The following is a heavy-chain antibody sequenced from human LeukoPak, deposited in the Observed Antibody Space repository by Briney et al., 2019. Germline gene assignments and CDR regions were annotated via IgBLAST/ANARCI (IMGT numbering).Heavy chain of an antibody. J-gene: IGHJ4*02. CDR3: AKPPAYCSGGSCYFPVDY. Sequence: PGGSLRLSCEASGFTFSSYWMSWVRQAPGKGLEWVSGISGSGGSTYYADSVKGRFTISRDNSKNTLYLQMNSLRAEDTAVYYCAKPPAYCSGGSCYFPVDYWGQGTLVTVSS. CDR1: GFTFSSYW. V-gene: IGHV3-23*01. D-gene: IGHD2-15*01. CDR2: ISGSGGST.